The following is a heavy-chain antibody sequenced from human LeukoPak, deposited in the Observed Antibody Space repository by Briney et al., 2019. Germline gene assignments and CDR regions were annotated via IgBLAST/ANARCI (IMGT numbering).Heavy chain of an antibody. D-gene: IGHD3-9*01. CDR2: MNPNGGNT. J-gene: IGHJ4*02. CDR3: ARSSNYDILTGYDY. CDR1: GYTFTSYD. Sequence: GASVKVSCKASGYTFTSYDINWVRQASGQGLEWMGWMNPNGGNTGYAQKFQGRVTMTRNTSISTAYMELSSLRSEDTAVYYCARSSNYDILTGYDYWGQGTLVTVSS. V-gene: IGHV1-8*01.